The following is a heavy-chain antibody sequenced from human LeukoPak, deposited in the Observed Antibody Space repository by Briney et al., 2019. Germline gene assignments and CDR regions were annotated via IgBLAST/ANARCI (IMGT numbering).Heavy chain of an antibody. CDR3: ARGGETHGDYYYGMDV. Sequence: GGSLRLSCAASGFTFSSYGMHWVRQAPGKGLEWVAVIWYDGSNKYYADSVKGRFTISRDNSKNTLYLQMNSLRAEDTAVYYCARGGETHGDYYYGMDVWGQGTTVTVSS. CDR2: IWYDGSNK. CDR1: GFTFSSYG. V-gene: IGHV3-33*08. D-gene: IGHD4-17*01. J-gene: IGHJ6*02.